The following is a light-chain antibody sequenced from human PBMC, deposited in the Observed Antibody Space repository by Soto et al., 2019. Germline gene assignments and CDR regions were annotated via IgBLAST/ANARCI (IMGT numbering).Light chain of an antibody. J-gene: IGLJ1*01. CDR2: EVT. V-gene: IGLV2-8*01. CDR1: RRDIGGYDF. CDR3: CSFAGGTTLV. Sequence: QSALIQPPSASGSPGQSVTISCTGTRRDIGGYDFVSWYQQHPGKAPKLLISEVTKRPSGVPDRFSGSKSGNTASLTISGLQSDDEADYYCCSFAGGTTLVFGTGTKLTVL.